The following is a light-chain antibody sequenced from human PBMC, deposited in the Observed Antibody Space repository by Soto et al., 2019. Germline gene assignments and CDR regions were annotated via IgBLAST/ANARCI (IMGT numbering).Light chain of an antibody. CDR3: QQYSMAPLT. CDR2: DAS. Sequence: DIQMTQSPSTLSASVGDRVTITCRASQSISMFLAWYQQKPGKAPKLLIYDASNSESGVPSRFSGSGSGTEFSLTISNLQPDDFAVYYCQQYSMAPLTFGQGTKVDIK. J-gene: IGKJ1*01. CDR1: QSISMF. V-gene: IGKV1-5*01.